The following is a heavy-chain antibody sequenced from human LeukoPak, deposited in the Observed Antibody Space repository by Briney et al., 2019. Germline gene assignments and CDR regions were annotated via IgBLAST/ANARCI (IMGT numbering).Heavy chain of an antibody. CDR2: ISGSGGST. J-gene: IGHJ4*02. CDR3: AKASNAVVVAASVY. D-gene: IGHD2-15*01. V-gene: IGHV3-23*01. Sequence: PGGSLRLSCAASGFTFSSYAMSWVRQAPGKGLEWVSAISGSGGSTYYADSVKGRFTIPRDNSKNTLYLQMNSLRAEDTAVYYCAKASNAVVVAASVYWGQGTLVTVSS. CDR1: GFTFSSYA.